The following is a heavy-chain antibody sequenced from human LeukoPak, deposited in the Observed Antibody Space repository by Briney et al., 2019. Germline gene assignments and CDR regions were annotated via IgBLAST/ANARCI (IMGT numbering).Heavy chain of an antibody. V-gene: IGHV4-59*08. Sequence: SETLSLTCTVSGGPISGYYWSWIRQAPGKGLEWIGNFYYSGITNYNPSLKSRVTILVDTAKNQFSLKLSSVAATDTAFYYCAKQPYGRDWFDPWGQGTLVTVSS. CDR3: AKQPYGRDWFDP. CDR1: GGPISGYY. D-gene: IGHD3-10*01. J-gene: IGHJ5*02. CDR2: FYYSGIT.